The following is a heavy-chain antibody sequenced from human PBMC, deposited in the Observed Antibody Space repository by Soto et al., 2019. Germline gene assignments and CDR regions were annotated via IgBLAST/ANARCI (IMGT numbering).Heavy chain of an antibody. J-gene: IGHJ5*02. D-gene: IGHD5-12*01. Sequence: QVHLVQSGVEVKTPGASVKVSCQASGYTFFTYDISWVRQAPGQAPEWMEWISTYSGDTKYAQKFQGRVTMTTDTSKTTAFLALSSRRSDDTAVYYCARHHGPTTSENWFDPWGQGTLVTVSS. CDR2: ISTYSGDT. CDR3: ARHHGPTTSENWFDP. CDR1: GYTFFTYD. V-gene: IGHV1-18*01.